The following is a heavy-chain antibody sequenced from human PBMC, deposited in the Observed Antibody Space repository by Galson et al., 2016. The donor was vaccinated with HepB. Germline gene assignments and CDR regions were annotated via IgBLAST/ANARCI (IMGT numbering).Heavy chain of an antibody. Sequence: SVKVSCKASGYTFTNYYIHWVRQAPGQGLEWMGIINPSGGTIRYAQKFQGRVTMTRDTSTSTVYMGLSSLRSEDTAVFYCARYGSGSFDFWGQGTLVTVSS. CDR3: ARYGSGSFDF. CDR1: GYTFTNYY. V-gene: IGHV1-46*01. D-gene: IGHD3-10*01. J-gene: IGHJ4*02. CDR2: INPSGGTI.